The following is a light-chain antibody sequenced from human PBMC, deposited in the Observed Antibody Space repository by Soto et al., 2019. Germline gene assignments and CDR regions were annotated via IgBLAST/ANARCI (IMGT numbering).Light chain of an antibody. J-gene: IGLJ2*01. Sequence: QSVLAQPPSASGTPGQRVTISCSGSTSNVGSNLASWYQQLPGSAPKLLIYNDYERPSGAPDRFSCSKSGTSASLGISGLRSEDEADYFCAVWDDSLSGVVFGGGTKLTVL. CDR2: NDY. CDR1: TSNVGSNL. V-gene: IGLV1-47*02. CDR3: AVWDDSLSGVV.